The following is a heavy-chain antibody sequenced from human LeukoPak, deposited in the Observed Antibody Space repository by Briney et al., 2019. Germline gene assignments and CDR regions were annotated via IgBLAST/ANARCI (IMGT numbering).Heavy chain of an antibody. CDR1: GYTFTSYD. CDR3: ARGRLWFGELFGY. D-gene: IGHD3-10*01. V-gene: IGHV1-2*02. J-gene: IGHJ4*02. CDR2: INPNSGGT. Sequence: ASVKVSCKASGYTFTSYDINWVRQATGQGLEWMGWINPNSGGTNYAQKFQGRVTMTRDTSISTAYMELSRLRSDDTAVYYCARGRLWFGELFGYWGQGTLVTVSS.